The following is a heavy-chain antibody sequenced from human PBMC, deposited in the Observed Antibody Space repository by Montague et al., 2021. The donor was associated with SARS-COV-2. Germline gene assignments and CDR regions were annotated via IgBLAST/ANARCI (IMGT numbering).Heavy chain of an antibody. Sequence: PALVKPTQTLTLTCTFSGFSLKTSGVGVGWIRQPPGEALEWLALIYWDDDRRYSPPLKSRLIITKNTSRNQVALTMTKMDPMDTATYYCARIGATIDYSDYNGKNPFDRWGQGTLVTVSS. CDR2: IYWDDDR. J-gene: IGHJ4*02. V-gene: IGHV2-5*02. CDR1: GFSLKTSGVG. CDR3: ARIGATIDYSDYNGKNPFDR. D-gene: IGHD3-22*01.